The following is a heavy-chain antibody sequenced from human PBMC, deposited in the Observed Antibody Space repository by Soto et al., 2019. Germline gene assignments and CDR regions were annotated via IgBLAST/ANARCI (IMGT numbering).Heavy chain of an antibody. CDR1: GFTFSSYA. J-gene: IGHJ4*02. CDR2: ISGSGGST. D-gene: IGHD3-22*01. CDR3: AKGVYYYDSSGEFDY. Sequence: EVQLLESGGGLVQPGGSLRLSCAASGFTFSSYAMSWVRQAPGKGLEWVSAISGSGGSTYYADSVKGRFTISRDNSKNTLYLQMNRLRAEDTAVYYCAKGVYYYDSSGEFDYWGQGTLVTVSS. V-gene: IGHV3-23*01.